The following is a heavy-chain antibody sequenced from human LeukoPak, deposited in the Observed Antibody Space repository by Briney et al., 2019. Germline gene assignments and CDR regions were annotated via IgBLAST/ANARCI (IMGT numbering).Heavy chain of an antibody. V-gene: IGHV3-30*18. CDR3: AKGGVIAAPIRYYYMDV. J-gene: IGHJ6*03. D-gene: IGHD6-6*01. CDR2: ISYDGSNK. Sequence: GGSLRLSCAASGFTFNRRGMHWVRQAPGKGLEWVALISYDGSNKYYADSVKGRFTISRDNSKNTLYLQMNSLRPEDTAVYFCAKGGVIAAPIRYYYMDVWGKGTTVTVSS. CDR1: GFTFNRRG.